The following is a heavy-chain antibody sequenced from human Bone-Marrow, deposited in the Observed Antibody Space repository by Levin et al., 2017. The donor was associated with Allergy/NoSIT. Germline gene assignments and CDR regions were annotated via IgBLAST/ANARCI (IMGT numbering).Heavy chain of an antibody. J-gene: IGHJ2*01. Sequence: PSETLSLICTVSGGSFSVSSHYWGWIRQPPGKGLEWVGSLFYSAYTYYNPSLKSRVAISVDTSKNQLSLNLNSVTAADTGVYYCGGRPYCTTGSCHAVFDLWGRGTLVTVSS. V-gene: IGHV4-39*01. CDR2: LFYSAYT. CDR1: GGSFSVSSHY. CDR3: GGRPYCTTGSCHAVFDL. D-gene: IGHD2-2*01.